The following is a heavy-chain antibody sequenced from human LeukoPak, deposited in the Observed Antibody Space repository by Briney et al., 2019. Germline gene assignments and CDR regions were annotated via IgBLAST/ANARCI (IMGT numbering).Heavy chain of an antibody. D-gene: IGHD1-26*01. CDR2: INHSGST. V-gene: IGHV4-34*01. CDR1: GGSISSYY. J-gene: IGHJ4*02. CDR3: ARGRRGATV. Sequence: PSETLSLTCTVSGGSISSYYWSWIRQPPGKGLEWIGEINHSGSTNYNPSLKSRVTISVDTSKNQFSLKLSSVTAADTAVYYCARGRRGATVWGQGTLVTVSS.